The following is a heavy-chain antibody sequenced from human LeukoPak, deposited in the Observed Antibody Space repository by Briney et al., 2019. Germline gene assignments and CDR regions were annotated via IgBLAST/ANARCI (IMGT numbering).Heavy chain of an antibody. CDR1: GFTFSSYG. CDR3: ARDLGYCDSTNCGHYYYGMDV. D-gene: IGHD2-2*01. V-gene: IGHV3-33*01. Sequence: GGSLRLSCAASGFTFSSYGMHWVRQAPGKGLEWVAVIWYDGSNKYYADSVKGRFTISRDNAENSLFLQMSSLRAGDTGVYYCARDLGYCDSTNCGHYYYGMDVWGQGTTVTVSS. J-gene: IGHJ6*02. CDR2: IWYDGSNK.